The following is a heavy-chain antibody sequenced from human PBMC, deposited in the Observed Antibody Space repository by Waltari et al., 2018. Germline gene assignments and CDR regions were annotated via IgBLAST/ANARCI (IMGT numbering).Heavy chain of an antibody. Sequence: QVQLQQWGAVLLKPSETLSLTCAVYGGSFSGYYWSWIRQPPGKGLEWIGEINHSGSTNYNPFLKSRVTISVDTSKNQFSLKLSSVTAADTAVYYCARRGHYYDRYFQHWGQGTLVTVSS. CDR2: INHSGST. CDR3: ARRGHYYDRYFQH. J-gene: IGHJ1*01. CDR1: GGSFSGYY. D-gene: IGHD3-22*01. V-gene: IGHV4-34*01.